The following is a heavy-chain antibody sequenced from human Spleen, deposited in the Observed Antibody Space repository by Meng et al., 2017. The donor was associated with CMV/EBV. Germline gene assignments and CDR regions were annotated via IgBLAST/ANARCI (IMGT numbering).Heavy chain of an antibody. J-gene: IGHJ5*01. Sequence: TCQVTVRNFANRWIGWVRQMPGKGLEWMGFIYPGDSDASYNPSFQGQVTISVDKSIRTAYLHWRSLKASDSGIYYCARTSPGAWFDSWGQGTLVTVSS. CDR1: VRNFANRW. CDR2: IYPGDSDA. D-gene: IGHD7-27*01. CDR3: ARTSPGAWFDS. V-gene: IGHV5-51*01.